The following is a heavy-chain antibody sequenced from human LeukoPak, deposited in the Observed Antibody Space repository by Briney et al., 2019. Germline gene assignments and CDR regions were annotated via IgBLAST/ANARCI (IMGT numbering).Heavy chain of an antibody. Sequence: GGSLRLSCAGSGFTFSSYWMTWVRQAPGKGLEWVANIKQDGSEKYYVDSVKDRFTISRDNAKNSLYLQMNSLRAEDTAVYYCVREARESGGFDYWGQGTLVTVSS. CDR1: GFTFSSYW. D-gene: IGHD5-24*01. J-gene: IGHJ4*02. CDR2: IKQDGSEK. CDR3: VREARESGGFDY. V-gene: IGHV3-7*01.